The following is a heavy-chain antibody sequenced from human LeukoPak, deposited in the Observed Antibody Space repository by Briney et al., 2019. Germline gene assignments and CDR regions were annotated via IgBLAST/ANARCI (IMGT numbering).Heavy chain of an antibody. Sequence: KISETLSLTCAVSVGSISSGNWWTWVRQSPGKGLEWIGEIYHNGTHNYNPSLKSRVTISADTFKDHFSLKLTSVTAADTAVYYCATAPILRGEGGEHYKYGMDVWGQGTTVIVSS. V-gene: IGHV4-4*02. D-gene: IGHD2-2*02. J-gene: IGHJ6*02. CDR3: ATAPILRGEGGEHYKYGMDV. CDR2: IYHNGTH. CDR1: VGSISSGNW.